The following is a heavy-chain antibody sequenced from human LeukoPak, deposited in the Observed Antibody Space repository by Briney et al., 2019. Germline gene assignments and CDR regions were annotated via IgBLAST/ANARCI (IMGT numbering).Heavy chain of an antibody. CDR2: VKQDGSDK. J-gene: IGHJ3*02. V-gene: IGHV3-7*01. D-gene: IGHD1-26*01. CDR3: ASGPRWVGAAWAHSFDI. Sequence: GGSLRLSCLDSGFSFSTYWMSWVRQAPGKGLGWVANVKQDGSDKYYADSVKGRFTISRDNAKNSLYLQMNSLRAEDTAVYFCASGPRWVGAAWAHSFDIWGQGTTVTVSS. CDR1: GFSFSTYW.